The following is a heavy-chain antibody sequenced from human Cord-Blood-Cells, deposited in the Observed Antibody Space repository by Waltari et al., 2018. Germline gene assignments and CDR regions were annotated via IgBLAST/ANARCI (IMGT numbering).Heavy chain of an antibody. Sequence: VQLVQSGAEVKNPGTSVKVSCKASVGTFSSYAISWVRQAPAQGLEWLGGISPLCGPANYAQRCQGRVTIAAGASTSTAYRELSSLRSEDTAVYYCASNELSHCSSTSCYIPDYWGQGTLVTVSS. J-gene: IGHJ4*02. CDR1: VGTFSSYA. CDR3: ASNELSHCSSTSCYIPDY. CDR2: ISPLCGPA. V-gene: IGHV1-69*01. D-gene: IGHD2-2*02.